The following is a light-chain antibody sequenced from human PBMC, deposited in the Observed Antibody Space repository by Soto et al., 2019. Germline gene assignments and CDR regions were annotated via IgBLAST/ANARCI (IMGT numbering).Light chain of an antibody. CDR1: QSLRHTNGHDY. CDR2: LGS. J-gene: IGKJ3*01. V-gene: IGKV2-28*01. CDR3: MQSLQTPR. Sequence: IVLTQSPLSLPVTPGESASISCRSSQSLRHTNGHDYLDWYLQKPGQSPQLLISLGSIRASGVPDRFSGSGSGTDFTLKISTVEAEDVGIYYCMQSLQTPRFGPGTKVEI.